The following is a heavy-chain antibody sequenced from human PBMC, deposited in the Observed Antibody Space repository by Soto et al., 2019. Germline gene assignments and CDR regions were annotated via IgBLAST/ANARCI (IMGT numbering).Heavy chain of an antibody. D-gene: IGHD4-17*01. Sequence: SVKVSCKASGGTFSSYAISWVRQAPGQGLEWMGGIIPIFGTANYAQKFQGRVTITADKSTSTAYMELRSLRSDDTAVYYCATPVGFDYGGYYYYGMDVWGQGTTVTVSS. CDR2: IIPIFGTA. CDR1: GGTFSSYA. J-gene: IGHJ6*02. CDR3: ATPVGFDYGGYYYYGMDV. V-gene: IGHV1-69*06.